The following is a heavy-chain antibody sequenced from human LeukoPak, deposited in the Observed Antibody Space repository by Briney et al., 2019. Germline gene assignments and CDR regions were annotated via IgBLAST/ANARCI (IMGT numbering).Heavy chain of an antibody. CDR1: GYTFTGY. CDR3: ARGGLLWFGDLFDY. D-gene: IGHD3-10*01. J-gene: IGHJ4*02. V-gene: IGHV1-69*13. CDR2: INPSSDGA. Sequence: ASVKVSCKASGYTFTGYWVRQAPGQGLEWMGWINPSSDGANYTQKFQGRVTITADESTSTAYMELSSLRSEDTAVYYCARGGLLWFGDLFDYWGQGTLVTVSS.